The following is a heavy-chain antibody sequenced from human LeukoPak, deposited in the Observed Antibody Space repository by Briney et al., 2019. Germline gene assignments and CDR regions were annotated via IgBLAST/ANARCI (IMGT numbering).Heavy chain of an antibody. CDR2: ISYDGSNE. CDR3: VKDNPLDY. D-gene: IGHD1-14*01. Sequence: PGGSLRLSCAASGFTFNYYSMHWVRQAPGKGLEWVAGISYDGSNEYYADAMKGRFTISRDNSKNTLYLHINSLRAEDTAVYYCVKDNPLDYWGQGTLVIVSS. J-gene: IGHJ4*02. CDR1: GFTFNYYS. V-gene: IGHV3-30*04.